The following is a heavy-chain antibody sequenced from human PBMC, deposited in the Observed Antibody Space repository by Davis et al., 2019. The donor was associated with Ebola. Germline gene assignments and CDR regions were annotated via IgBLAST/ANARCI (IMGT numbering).Heavy chain of an antibody. CDR3: ARDHVLRYFDWTPYGMDV. J-gene: IGHJ6*02. V-gene: IGHV1-3*01. Sequence: ASVKVSCKASGYTFTSYAVHWVRQAPGQRLEWMGWINAGNGNTKYSQKFQGRVTITRDTSASTAYMELSSLRSEDTAVYYCARDHVLRYFDWTPYGMDVWGQGTAVTVSS. D-gene: IGHD3-9*01. CDR2: INAGNGNT. CDR1: GYTFTSYA.